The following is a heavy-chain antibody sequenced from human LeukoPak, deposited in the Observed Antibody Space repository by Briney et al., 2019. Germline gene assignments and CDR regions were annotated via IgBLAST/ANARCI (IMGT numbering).Heavy chain of an antibody. J-gene: IGHJ4*02. CDR1: GYTLTELS. V-gene: IGHV1-24*01. D-gene: IGHD5-12*01. CDR2: FDPEDGET. CDR3: ARDRTSGYDFSFDN. Sequence: GASVKVSCKVSGYTLTELSMHWVRQAPGKGLEWMGGFDPEDGETIYAQKFQGRVTMTEDTSTDTAYMELSSLRAEDTAVYFCARDRTSGYDFSFDNWGQGTLVTVSS.